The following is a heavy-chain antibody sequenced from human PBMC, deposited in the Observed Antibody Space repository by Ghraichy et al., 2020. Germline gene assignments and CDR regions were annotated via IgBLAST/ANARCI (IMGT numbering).Heavy chain of an antibody. D-gene: IGHD3-3*01. Sequence: GGSLRLSCAASGFTFSSYSMNWVRQAPGKGLEWVSSISSSSSYIYYADSVKGRFTISRDNAKNSLYLQMNSLRAEDTAVYYCARGTVDFWSGPEPDQFDYWGQGTLVTVSS. V-gene: IGHV3-21*01. CDR1: GFTFSSYS. J-gene: IGHJ4*02. CDR3: ARGTVDFWSGPEPDQFDY. CDR2: ISSSSSYI.